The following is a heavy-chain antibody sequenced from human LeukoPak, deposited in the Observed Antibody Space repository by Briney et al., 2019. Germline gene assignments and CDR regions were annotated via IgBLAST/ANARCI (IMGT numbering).Heavy chain of an antibody. D-gene: IGHD2-15*01. V-gene: IGHV3-33*01. Sequence: GESLRLSCAASGFTFSSYGMHWVRQAPGKGLEWVAVIWYDGSNKYYADSVKGRFTISRDNSKNTLYLQMNSLRAEDTAVYYCARDGGIGGTCYSDYWGQGTLVTVSS. CDR2: IWYDGSNK. CDR1: GFTFSSYG. CDR3: ARDGGIGGTCYSDY. J-gene: IGHJ4*02.